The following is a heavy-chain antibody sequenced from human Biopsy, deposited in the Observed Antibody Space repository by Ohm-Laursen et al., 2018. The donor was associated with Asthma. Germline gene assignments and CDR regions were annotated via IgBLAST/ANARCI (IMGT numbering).Heavy chain of an antibody. Sequence: GSLRLSCAASGFTFSSYAMSWVRQAPGKGLEWVSSISSSGASTYYADSVKGRFTISRDNSKNTLYLQMNSLRVEDTAVYYCARDGVVPDAMYYHYYYGLDVWGQGTTVTVSS. D-gene: IGHD2-2*01. CDR1: GFTFSSYA. V-gene: IGHV3-23*01. CDR3: ARDGVVPDAMYYHYYYGLDV. CDR2: ISSSGAST. J-gene: IGHJ6*02.